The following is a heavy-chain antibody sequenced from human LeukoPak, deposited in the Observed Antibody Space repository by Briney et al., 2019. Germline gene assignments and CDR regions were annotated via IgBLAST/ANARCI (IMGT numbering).Heavy chain of an antibody. V-gene: IGHV3-23*01. J-gene: IGHJ4*02. CDR2: ISASGDST. Sequence: GGSLRLSCAASGFTFSSYGMSWVRQAPGKGLEWVSAISASGDSTYYADSVKGRFTISRDNSKNTLYLQMNSLRAEDTAVYYCAKVPYYYDSSGYHPAYYFDFWGQGTLVTVSS. CDR1: GFTFSSYG. D-gene: IGHD3-22*01. CDR3: AKVPYYYDSSGYHPAYYFDF.